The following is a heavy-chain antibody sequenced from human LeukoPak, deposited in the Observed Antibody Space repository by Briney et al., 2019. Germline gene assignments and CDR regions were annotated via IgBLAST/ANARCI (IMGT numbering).Heavy chain of an antibody. CDR1: GYTFTSYA. J-gene: IGHJ5*02. CDR3: ARAYQSLGGLSLPDH. Sequence: ASVKVSCKASGYTFTSYAMNWVRQAPGQGLEWMGWINTNTGNPTYAQGFTGRFVFSLGTSVGTTYLQISSLKAEDTAVYYCARAYQSLGGLSLPDHWGQGTLVTVSS. CDR2: INTNTGNP. D-gene: IGHD3-16*02. V-gene: IGHV7-4-1*02.